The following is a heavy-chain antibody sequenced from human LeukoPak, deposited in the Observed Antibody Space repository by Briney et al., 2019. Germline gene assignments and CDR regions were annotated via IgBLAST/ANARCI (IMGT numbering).Heavy chain of an antibody. D-gene: IGHD6-13*01. CDR2: MTTTSSYM. CDR1: GFTFSDYD. V-gene: IGHV3-21*01. Sequence: GGSLRLSCAASGFTFSDYDMSWVRQAPGKGLEWVSSMTTTSSYMYYADSVKGRLNISRDNAKNSLYLQMNSLRAEDTALYYCARLIGLTIAAAATDYWGQGALVTVSS. J-gene: IGHJ4*02. CDR3: ARLIGLTIAAAATDY.